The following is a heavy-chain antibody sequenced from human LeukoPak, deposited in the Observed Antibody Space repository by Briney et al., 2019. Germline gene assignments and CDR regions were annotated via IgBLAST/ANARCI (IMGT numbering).Heavy chain of an antibody. CDR3: ARGRGIEYYYDSSGRSDFDY. D-gene: IGHD3-22*01. Sequence: PGGSLRLSCAASGFTFSSYWMHWVRQAPGKGLVWVSRINSDGSSTSYADSVKGRFTISRDNAKNTLYLQMNSLGAEDTAVYYCARGRGIEYYYDSSGRSDFDYWGQGTLVTVSS. V-gene: IGHV3-74*01. CDR1: GFTFSSYW. CDR2: INSDGSST. J-gene: IGHJ4*02.